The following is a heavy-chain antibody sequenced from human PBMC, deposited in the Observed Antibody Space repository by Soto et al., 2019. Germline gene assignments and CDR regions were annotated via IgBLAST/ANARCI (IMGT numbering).Heavy chain of an antibody. CDR1: GYTFTNYG. CDR3: ARDEGSHGFDS. D-gene: IGHD6-19*01. J-gene: IGHJ4*02. Sequence: QVQLVQSGAEVKKPGASVRVSCKASGYTFTNYGISWVRQAPGQGLEWMGWVSGYNGNTNYAQKLRGRVTMTTDTSTSTAYMELRTLRSDDTAVYYCARDEGSHGFDSWGQGHLVTVSS. V-gene: IGHV1-18*04. CDR2: VSGYNGNT.